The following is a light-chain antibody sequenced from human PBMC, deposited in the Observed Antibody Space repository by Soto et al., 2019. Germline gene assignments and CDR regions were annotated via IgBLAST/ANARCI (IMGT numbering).Light chain of an antibody. CDR1: QSVRSSY. Sequence: EIVLTQSPGTLSLSPGERATLSCRASQSVRSSYLAWYQQKPGQAPRLLIYGASTRATGIPDRFSGSGSGTDFTLTISRLEPEDFAVYYCQQYSSSPLTFGGGTKVELK. V-gene: IGKV3-20*01. CDR3: QQYSSSPLT. CDR2: GAS. J-gene: IGKJ4*01.